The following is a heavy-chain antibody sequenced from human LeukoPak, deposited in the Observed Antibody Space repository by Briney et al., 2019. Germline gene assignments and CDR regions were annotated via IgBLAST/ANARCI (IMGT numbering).Heavy chain of an antibody. CDR2: INPSGGST. CDR3: ARALPHRRLMDTTMEQHWFDP. V-gene: IGHV1-46*01. CDR1: GYIFTSYF. D-gene: IGHD5-18*01. J-gene: IGHJ5*02. Sequence: GASVKVSCKASGYIFTSYFMHWVRQAPGQGLEWMGLINPSGGSTRYAQKFQGRVTMTRDRSTSTVYMELSSLRSEDTAVYYCARALPHRRLMDTTMEQHWFDPWGQGTLVTVSS.